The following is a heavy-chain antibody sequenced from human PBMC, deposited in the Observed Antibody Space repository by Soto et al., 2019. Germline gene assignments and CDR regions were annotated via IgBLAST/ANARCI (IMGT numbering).Heavy chain of an antibody. V-gene: IGHV3-15*01. CDR3: TTVRAIFGVVITPFDY. J-gene: IGHJ4*02. D-gene: IGHD3-3*01. CDR2: IKSKTGGGTT. Sequence: GGSLRLSCAASGFTFSNAWMSWVRQAPGKGLEWVGRIKSKTGGGTTDYAAPVKGRFTISRDDSKNTLYLQMNSLKTEDTAVYYCTTVRAIFGVVITPFDYWGQGTLVTVSS. CDR1: GFTFSNAW.